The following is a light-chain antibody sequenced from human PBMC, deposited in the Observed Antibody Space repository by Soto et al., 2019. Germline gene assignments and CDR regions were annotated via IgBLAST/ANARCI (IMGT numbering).Light chain of an antibody. Sequence: QSALTQPASVAGSPGQSITISCTGTSIDVGGYNYVAWYQQHPGKAPKLIIYEVSNRPSGVSNRFSGSKSGNTASLTISGLQAEDEGDYYCSSYTRGSTYVFGTGTKVTVL. CDR2: EVS. J-gene: IGLJ1*01. CDR1: SIDVGGYNY. CDR3: SSYTRGSTYV. V-gene: IGLV2-14*01.